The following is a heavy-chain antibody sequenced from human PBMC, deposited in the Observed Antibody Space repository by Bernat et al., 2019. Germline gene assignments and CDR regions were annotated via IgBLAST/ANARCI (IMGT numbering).Heavy chain of an antibody. CDR3: EGRYDYGDYVGY. V-gene: IGHV3-30*03. CDR2: ISYDGSNK. D-gene: IGHD4-17*01. Sequence: QVQLVESGGGVVQPGRSLRLSCAASGFTFSSYGMHWVRQAPGKGLEWVAVISYDGSNKYYADSVKGRFTISRDNSKNTLYLQMNSLRAEDTAVYYCEGRYDYGDYVGYWGQGTLVTVSS. CDR1: GFTFSSYG. J-gene: IGHJ4*02.